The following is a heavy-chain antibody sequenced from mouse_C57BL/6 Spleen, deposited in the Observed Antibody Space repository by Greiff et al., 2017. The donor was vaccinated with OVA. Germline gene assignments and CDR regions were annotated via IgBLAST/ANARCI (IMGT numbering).Heavy chain of an antibody. D-gene: IGHD1-1*01. J-gene: IGHJ3*01. Sequence: VQLQQSGAELVRPGASVTLSCKASGYTFTDYEMHWVKQTPVHGLEWIGAIDPETGGTAYNQKFKGKAILTADKSSSTAYMELRSLTSEDSAVYYCTRGQYYGSSSWFAYWGQGTLVTVSA. CDR2: IDPETGGT. CDR3: TRGQYYGSSSWFAY. CDR1: GYTFTDYE. V-gene: IGHV1-15*01.